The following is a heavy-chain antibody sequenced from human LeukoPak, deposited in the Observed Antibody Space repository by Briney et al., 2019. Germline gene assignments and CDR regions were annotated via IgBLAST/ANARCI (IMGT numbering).Heavy chain of an antibody. D-gene: IGHD5-18*01. CDR1: GFTVSNNY. J-gene: IGHJ4*02. V-gene: IGHV3-53*04. CDR2: IYSSGST. CDR3: VYVDTVMATGDY. Sequence: PGGSLRLSCAASGFTVSNNYMNWVRQAPGKGLEWVSVIYSSGSTYYADSVKGRFNISRHNSKNTLYLQMNSLRPEDTAVYYCVYVDTVMATGDYWGQGTLVTVSS.